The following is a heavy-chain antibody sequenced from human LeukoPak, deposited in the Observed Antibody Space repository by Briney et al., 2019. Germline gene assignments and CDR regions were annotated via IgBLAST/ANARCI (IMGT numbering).Heavy chain of an antibody. Sequence: GGSLRLSYAASGFTFRSYWMSWVRQAPGKGLEWVANIERDGSEKYYVDSVKGRFIISRDNAKNSLYLEMNSLRAEDTAVYYCARDWRYCSSSSCLAMDVWGQGTTVTVSS. CDR3: ARDWRYCSSSSCLAMDV. CDR2: IERDGSEK. D-gene: IGHD2-2*01. CDR1: GFTFRSYW. V-gene: IGHV3-7*01. J-gene: IGHJ6*02.